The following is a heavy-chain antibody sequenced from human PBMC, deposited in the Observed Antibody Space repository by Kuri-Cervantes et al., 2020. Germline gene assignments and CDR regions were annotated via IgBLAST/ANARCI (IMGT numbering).Heavy chain of an antibody. J-gene: IGHJ4*02. D-gene: IGHD6-19*01. CDR1: GYTFTGYY. Sequence: ASVKVSCKASGYTFTGYYIHWVRQAPGQGLEWMGWINPNSGDTNYAQKFQGRVTMTRDTSISTAYMELSRLRSDDTAVYYCARLEKQWLPGLWGQGTLVTVSS. CDR3: ARLEKQWLPGL. V-gene: IGHV1-2*02. CDR2: INPNSGDT.